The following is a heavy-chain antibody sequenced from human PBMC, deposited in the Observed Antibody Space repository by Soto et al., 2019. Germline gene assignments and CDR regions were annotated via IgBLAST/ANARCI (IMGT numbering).Heavy chain of an antibody. J-gene: IGHJ5*02. CDR1: GGSFSGYY. V-gene: IGHV4-34*01. D-gene: IGHD3-10*01. CDR2: INHSGST. CDR3: ARVQSLGITMVRGNWFDP. Sequence: SETLSLTCAVYGGSFSGYYWTWIRQPPGTGLEWIGEINHSGSTNYNPSLKSRVTISVDTSKNQFSLKLSSVTAADTAVYYCARVQSLGITMVRGNWFDPWGQGTLVTVPS.